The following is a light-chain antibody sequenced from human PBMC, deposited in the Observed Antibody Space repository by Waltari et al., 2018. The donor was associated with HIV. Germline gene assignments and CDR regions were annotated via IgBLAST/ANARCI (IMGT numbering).Light chain of an antibody. Sequence: SYVLTQPPSVSVAPGKTARITCGGNDIDPKRVHWYQQRPGQAPMLVIHDDSDRPSGIPERFSGSNSGNTATLTITRVEAGDEADYWCQVWDSGTYFLVFGGGTKLTVL. J-gene: IGLJ2*01. V-gene: IGLV3-21*04. CDR1: DIDPKR. CDR2: DDS. CDR3: QVWDSGTYFLV.